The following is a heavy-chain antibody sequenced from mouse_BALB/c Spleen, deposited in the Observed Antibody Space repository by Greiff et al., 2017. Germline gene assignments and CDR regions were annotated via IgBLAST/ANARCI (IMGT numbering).Heavy chain of an antibody. Sequence: VQLQQSGPGLVQPSQSLSITCTVSGFSLTSYGVHWVRQSPGKGLEWLGVIWSGGSTDYNAAFISRLSISKDNSKSQVFFKMNSLQANDTAIYYCARNQKPYYRSSYAMDYWGQGTSVTVSS. CDR2: IWSGGST. J-gene: IGHJ4*01. V-gene: IGHV2-2*02. D-gene: IGHD2-14*01. CDR3: ARNQKPYYRSSYAMDY. CDR1: GFSLTSYG.